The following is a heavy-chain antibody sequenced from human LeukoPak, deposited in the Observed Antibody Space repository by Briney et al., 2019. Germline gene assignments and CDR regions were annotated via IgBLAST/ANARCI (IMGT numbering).Heavy chain of an antibody. J-gene: IGHJ4*02. V-gene: IGHV1-18*01. CDR1: GYTFTSYG. D-gene: IGHD3-22*01. Sequence: ASVKVSCKASGYTFTSYGISWVRQAPGQGLEWMGWISAYNGNTNYAQKFQGRVTITTDESTSTAYMELSSLRSEDTAVYYCARARGNPVQAPSGNTYYYDSSGYYYFDYWGQGTLVTVSS. CDR3: ARARGNPVQAPSGNTYYYDSSGYYYFDY. CDR2: ISAYNGNT.